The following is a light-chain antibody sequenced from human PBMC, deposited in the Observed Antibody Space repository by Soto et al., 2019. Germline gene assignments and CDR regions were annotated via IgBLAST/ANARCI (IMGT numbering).Light chain of an antibody. CDR3: SAYTTSHTVV. V-gene: IGLV2-14*01. CDR1: SSDIGAYNY. Sequence: QSALTQPASVSGSPGQSITISCTGTSSDIGAYNYVSWYQQLPGKAPKLMIYDVDNRPSGVSDRFSGSKSGNTASLTISGLQTEDETDYYCSAYTTSHTVVFGTGTKLTVL. CDR2: DVD. J-gene: IGLJ2*01.